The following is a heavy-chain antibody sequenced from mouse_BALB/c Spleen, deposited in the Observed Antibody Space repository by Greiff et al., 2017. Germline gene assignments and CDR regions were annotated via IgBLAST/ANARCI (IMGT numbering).Heavy chain of an antibody. V-gene: IGHV14-3*02. D-gene: IGHD2-1*01. Sequence: VQLQQSGAELVKPGASVKLSCTASGFNIKDTYMHWVKQRPEQGLEWIGRIDPANGNTKYDPKFQGKATITADTSSNTAYLQLSSLTSEDTAVYYCARRIYYDAMDYWGQGTSVTVSS. CDR2: IDPANGNT. CDR1: GFNIKDTY. CDR3: ARRIYYDAMDY. J-gene: IGHJ4*01.